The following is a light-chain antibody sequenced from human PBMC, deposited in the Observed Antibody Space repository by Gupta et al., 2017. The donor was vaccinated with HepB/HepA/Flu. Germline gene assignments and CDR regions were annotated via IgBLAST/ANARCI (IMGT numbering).Light chain of an antibody. Sequence: DIVLPQSPATQSSSPGERATLSCRASQSVSRYLAWYQQSPGQAPRLLIDDASNRATGIPASCSGSGSETDFTLTIISLEPEDVSVYYCQQRSNWPLTFGGGTKVEIK. CDR1: QSVSRY. V-gene: IGKV3-11*01. CDR2: DAS. J-gene: IGKJ4*01. CDR3: QQRSNWPLT.